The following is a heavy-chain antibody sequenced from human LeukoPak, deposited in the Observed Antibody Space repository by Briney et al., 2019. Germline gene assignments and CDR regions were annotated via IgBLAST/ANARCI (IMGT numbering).Heavy chain of an antibody. CDR1: GFTFSTYW. D-gene: IGHD6-13*01. J-gene: IGHJ4*02. CDR2: IKQDGSEK. CDR3: ARDSAGNDY. Sequence: GGSLRLSCAASGFTFSTYWMSRVRQAPGKGLEWVANIKQDGSEKYYVDSVKGRFTISRDNAKNSLYLQMNSLRAEDTAMYYCARDSAGNDYWGQGTLVTVSS. V-gene: IGHV3-7*01.